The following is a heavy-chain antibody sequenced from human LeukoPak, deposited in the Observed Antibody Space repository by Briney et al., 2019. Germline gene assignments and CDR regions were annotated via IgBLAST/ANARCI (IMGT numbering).Heavy chain of an antibody. CDR1: GFTFTNAW. CDR2: IKSKTDGCTS. V-gene: IGHV3-15*01. D-gene: IGHD3-10*01. CDR3: STLWYGA. Sequence: GGSLRLSCAASGFTFTNAWMYWVRQAPGKGLEWVGRIKSKTDGCTSDYAAPVTGRFTISRDDSKSTLYLEMNSLKTEDTGVYYCSTLWYGAWGQGTLVTVSS. J-gene: IGHJ5*02.